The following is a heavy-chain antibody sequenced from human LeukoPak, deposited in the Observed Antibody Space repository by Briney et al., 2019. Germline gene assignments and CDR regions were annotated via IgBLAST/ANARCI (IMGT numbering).Heavy chain of an antibody. Sequence: GGSLRLSCPASGFTFSSYWMSWVRQAPGKGREWVATINQDAGENYYVDSVKARSTISGDNAKNSLYLQVSGLGAEDTAVYYCASPRNGSWGQGTLVTVSS. CDR3: ASPRNGS. V-gene: IGHV3-7*05. D-gene: IGHD1-26*01. J-gene: IGHJ4*02. CDR2: INQDAGEN. CDR1: GFTFSSYW.